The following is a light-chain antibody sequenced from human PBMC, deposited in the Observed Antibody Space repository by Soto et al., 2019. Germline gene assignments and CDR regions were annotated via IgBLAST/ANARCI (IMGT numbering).Light chain of an antibody. Sequence: EIVMTQSPGTLSLSPGERATLSCRASQSVSSSYLAWYQQKPGQAPRLLIYGASSRATGIPDMFSGSGSGTDFTLTISRLEPEDFAVYYCQQYGSSPGLTFGGGTKVDI. CDR1: QSVSSSY. V-gene: IGKV3-20*01. CDR3: QQYGSSPGLT. J-gene: IGKJ4*01. CDR2: GAS.